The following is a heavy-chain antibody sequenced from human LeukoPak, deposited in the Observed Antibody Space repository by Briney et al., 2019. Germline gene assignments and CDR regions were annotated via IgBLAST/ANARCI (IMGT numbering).Heavy chain of an antibody. CDR2: INPNSGGT. J-gene: IGHJ4*02. CDR1: GYTFTGYY. D-gene: IGHD6-6*01. V-gene: IGHV1-2*02. CDR3: ARRTYSSSSSIFDY. Sequence: GASVKVSCKASGYTFTGYYMHWVRQAPGQGLEWMGWINPNSGGTNYAQKFQGRVTMTRDTSISTAYMELRSLRSDDTAVYYCARRTYSSSSSIFDYWGQGTLVTVSS.